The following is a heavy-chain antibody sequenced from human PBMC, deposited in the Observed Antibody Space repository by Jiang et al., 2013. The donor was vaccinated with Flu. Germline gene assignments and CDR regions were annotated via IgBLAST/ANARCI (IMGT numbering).Heavy chain of an antibody. Sequence: KPTQTLTLTCSFSGFSLNTTGMCVSWIRQPPGEALEWLALIYGEGEKHYSPSLKSRLSITKDTSKNQVVLTLTNMDPVDTATYYCAHRYGGYFDYWGQGTLVTVSS. D-gene: IGHD4-17*01. CDR1: GFSLNTTGMC. CDR3: AHRYGGYFDY. CDR2: IYGEGEK. J-gene: IGHJ4*02. V-gene: IGHV2-5*08.